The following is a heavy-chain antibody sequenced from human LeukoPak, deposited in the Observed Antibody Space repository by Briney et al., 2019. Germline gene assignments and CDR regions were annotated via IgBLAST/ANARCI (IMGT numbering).Heavy chain of an antibody. V-gene: IGHV4-59*01. D-gene: IGHD2-15*01. CDR1: GGSISNYY. CDR3: ARDPRSSGYCSGGSCSDWFDP. Sequence: SETLSLTCIVSGGSISNYYWSWIRQPPGKGLEWIGYIYYSGSTNYNPSLKSRVTISVDTSKNQFSLKLSSVTAADTAVYYRARDPRSSGYCSGGSCSDWFDPWGQGTLVTVS. CDR2: IYYSGST. J-gene: IGHJ5*02.